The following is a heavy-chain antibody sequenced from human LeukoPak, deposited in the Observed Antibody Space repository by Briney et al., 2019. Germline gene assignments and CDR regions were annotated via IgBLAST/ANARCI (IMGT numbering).Heavy chain of an antibody. CDR1: EFTFSSYA. Sequence: GGSLRLSCAASEFTFSSYAMSWVRQAPGKGLEWVSGISGSGGSTYYADSVKGRLTISRDNSKNTLYLQMNSLRAEDTAVYYCAKVRVGAIYYFDYWGQGTLVTVSS. CDR3: AKVRVGAIYYFDY. CDR2: ISGSGGST. J-gene: IGHJ4*02. V-gene: IGHV3-23*01. D-gene: IGHD1-26*01.